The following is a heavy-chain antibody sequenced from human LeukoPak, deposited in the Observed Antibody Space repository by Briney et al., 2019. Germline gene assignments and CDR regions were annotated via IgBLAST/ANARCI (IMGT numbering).Heavy chain of an antibody. J-gene: IGHJ3*02. CDR3: ARSYYYGSGSIPRGAFDI. CDR1: GGSISSGSYY. V-gene: IGHV4-61*02. CDR2: IYTSGST. D-gene: IGHD3-10*01. Sequence: SETLSLTCTVSGGSISSGSYYWSWIRQPAGKGLEWIGRIYTSGSTNYNPSLKSRVTISVDTSKNQFSLKLSSVTAADTAVYYCARSYYYGSGSIPRGAFDIWGQGTMVTVSS.